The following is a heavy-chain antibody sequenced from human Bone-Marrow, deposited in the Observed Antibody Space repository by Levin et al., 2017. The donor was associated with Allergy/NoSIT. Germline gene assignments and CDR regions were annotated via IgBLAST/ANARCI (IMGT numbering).Heavy chain of an antibody. CDR1: GGSIRSNNW. J-gene: IGHJ5*02. CDR2: IYHSGST. CDR3: AGALDISVVVDH. Sequence: SETLSLTCAVSGGSIRSNNWWTWVRQPPGKGLEWIGEIYHSGSTNYNPSLKSRVTISVDKSKNQFSLNLNSVTAADTAVYYCAGALDISVVVDHWGKGTLVTVSS. V-gene: IGHV4-4*02. D-gene: IGHD5-12*01.